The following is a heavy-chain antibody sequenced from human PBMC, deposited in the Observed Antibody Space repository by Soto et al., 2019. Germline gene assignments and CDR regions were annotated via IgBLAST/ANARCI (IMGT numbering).Heavy chain of an antibody. CDR2: ISGSGGST. CDR1: GFRFSSYS. CDR3: AKDQAVTAGY. Sequence: PGGSLRLSCAASGFRFSSYSMNWVRQAPGKGLEWVSAISGSGGSTYYADSVKGRFTISRDNSKNTLYLQMNSLRAEDTAVYYCAKDQAVTAGYWGQGTLVTVSS. J-gene: IGHJ4*02. D-gene: IGHD2-21*02. V-gene: IGHV3-23*01.